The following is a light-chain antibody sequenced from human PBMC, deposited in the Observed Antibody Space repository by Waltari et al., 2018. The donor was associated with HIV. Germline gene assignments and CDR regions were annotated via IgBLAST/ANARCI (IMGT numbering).Light chain of an antibody. V-gene: IGKV1-33*01. CDR3: QQFADLPLT. J-gene: IGKJ4*01. CDR1: QDISPY. Sequence: DIQMTQSPSSLSASVGDKVTITCQASQDISPYLNWYQKKPGKAPKLLIFDASKSHTVAASRFSGSGSATDLTITITSLQHEDIGTYYCQQFADLPLTFGGGTQVEIK. CDR2: DAS.